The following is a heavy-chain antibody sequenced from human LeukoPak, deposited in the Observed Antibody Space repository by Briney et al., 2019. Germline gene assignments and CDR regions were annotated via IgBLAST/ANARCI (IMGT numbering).Heavy chain of an antibody. CDR1: VFTVSIYY. V-gene: IGHV3-66*01. CDR2: IYSGGST. Sequence: PGGSLRLSCAASVFTVSIYYTSCVRQAPGKGLEWVSVIYSGGSTYYADSVKGRFTISRDNSKNTLYFQMKSLRAEDTAVYYCARDGRLWSCSSSDYWGQGTLVTVSS. D-gene: IGHD6-6*01. CDR3: ARDGRLWSCSSSDY. J-gene: IGHJ4*02.